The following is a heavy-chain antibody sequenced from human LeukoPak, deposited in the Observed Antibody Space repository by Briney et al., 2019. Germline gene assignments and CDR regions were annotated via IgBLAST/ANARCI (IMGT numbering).Heavy chain of an antibody. D-gene: IGHD3-9*01. V-gene: IGHV1-18*01. Sequence: SSVKVSCKASGYTFTNYGLSWVRQAPAQGREWMGWISAYNGNTDYAQNLQGRVTMTTDTSTSKPYMDLRSLRSDDTAVYYCARDKGKGDFDWLLEYYWGQGTLVTVSS. CDR1: GYTFTNYG. CDR2: ISAYNGNT. CDR3: ARDKGKGDFDWLLEYY. J-gene: IGHJ4*02.